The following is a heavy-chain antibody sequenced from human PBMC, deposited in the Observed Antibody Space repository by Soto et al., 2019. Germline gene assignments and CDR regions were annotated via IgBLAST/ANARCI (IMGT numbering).Heavy chain of an antibody. Sequence: PGESLKISCQGSGYSFTSYWISWVRQMPGKGLERMGRIDPSDSYTNYSPSCQGHVTISADKSISTAYLQWSSLKASDTVMYYCVGGGFDSSCPARASYYYYGMDVWGQGTTVTVPS. J-gene: IGHJ6*02. CDR3: VGGGFDSSCPARASYYYYGMDV. D-gene: IGHD3-22*01. CDR1: GYSFTSYW. V-gene: IGHV5-10-1*01. CDR2: IDPSDSYT.